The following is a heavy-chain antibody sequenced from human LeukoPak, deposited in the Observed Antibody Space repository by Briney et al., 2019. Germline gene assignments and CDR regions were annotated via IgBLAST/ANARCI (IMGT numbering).Heavy chain of an antibody. V-gene: IGHV5-51*01. J-gene: IGHJ6*02. D-gene: IGHD3-10*01. CDR3: ASGTLWYYYGMDV. CDR1: GYSFTSYW. CDR2: IYPGDSDT. Sequence: GQSLKISCRGSGYSFTSYWIGWVPQMPGKGLEWMGIIYPGDSDTRYSPSFQGQVTISADKSISTAYLQWSSLKASDTAMYYCASGTLWYYYGMDVWGQGTTVTVSS.